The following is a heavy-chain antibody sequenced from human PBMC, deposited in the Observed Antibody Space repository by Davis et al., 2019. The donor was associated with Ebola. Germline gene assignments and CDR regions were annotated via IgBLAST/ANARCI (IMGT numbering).Heavy chain of an antibody. Sequence: SETLSLTCAVYGGSFSGYYWSWIRQPPGKGLEWIGEINHSGSTNYNLSLKSRVTISVDTSKNQFSLKLSSVTAADTAVYYCASRGGFHYYYYGMDVWGQGTTVTVSS. CDR3: ASRGGFHYYYYGMDV. J-gene: IGHJ6*02. CDR2: INHSGST. D-gene: IGHD3-16*01. CDR1: GGSFSGYY. V-gene: IGHV4-34*01.